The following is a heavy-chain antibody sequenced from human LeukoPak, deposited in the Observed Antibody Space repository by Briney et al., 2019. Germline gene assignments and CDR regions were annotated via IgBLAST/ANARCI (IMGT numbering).Heavy chain of an antibody. Sequence: GGSLRLSCAASGFTFSSYEMNWVRQAPGKGLEWVSYIDNGGTVKYYADSVKGRFIVSRDNARSLVDLQMNSLRAEDTAIYYCARDPNGLYDFDYWGRGTLVTVSS. J-gene: IGHJ4*02. V-gene: IGHV3-48*03. CDR1: GFTFSSYE. D-gene: IGHD5/OR15-5a*01. CDR3: ARDPNGLYDFDY. CDR2: IDNGGTVK.